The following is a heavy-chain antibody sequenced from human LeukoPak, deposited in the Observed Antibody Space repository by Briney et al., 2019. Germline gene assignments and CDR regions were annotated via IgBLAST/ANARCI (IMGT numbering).Heavy chain of an antibody. CDR1: RGSISSGTYY. D-gene: IGHD2/OR15-2a*01. J-gene: IGHJ4*02. CDR3: ARHLRPTFYFDY. Sequence: TASETLSLTCTVSRGSISSGTYYWGWIRQPPGKGLEWIGGIYYSGSTYYNPSLKSRVAISVDTSKNQFSLKVSSLTAADTAIYYCARHLRPTFYFDYWGQGTLVTVSS. CDR2: IYYSGST. V-gene: IGHV4-39*01.